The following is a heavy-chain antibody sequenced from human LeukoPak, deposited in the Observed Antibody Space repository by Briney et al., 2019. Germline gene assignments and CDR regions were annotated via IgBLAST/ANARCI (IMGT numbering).Heavy chain of an antibody. CDR3: ARDGPMTTDAFDI. CDR1: GGSISSYY. Sequence: SETLSLTCTVSGGSISSYYWSWIRQPPGKGLEWIGYIYYSGSTNYNPSLKSRVTISVDTSKDQFSLKLSSVTAADTAVYYCARDGPMTTDAFDIWGQGTMVTVSS. CDR2: IYYSGST. J-gene: IGHJ3*02. D-gene: IGHD4-17*01. V-gene: IGHV4-59*01.